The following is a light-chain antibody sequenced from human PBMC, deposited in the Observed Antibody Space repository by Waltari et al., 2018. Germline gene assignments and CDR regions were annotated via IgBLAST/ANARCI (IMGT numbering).Light chain of an antibody. V-gene: IGLV2-8*01. CDR3: SSYAGKYV. J-gene: IGLJ3*02. Sequence: QSALTQFPSASGSPGQSVTISCTGTSSDVGGNDYISWYQQHPGKAPKVIIYEVYKRPSGVPDRFSGSKSGSTASLTVSGLQAEDEANYYCSSYAGKYVFGGGTKLTVL. CDR2: EVY. CDR1: SSDVGGNDY.